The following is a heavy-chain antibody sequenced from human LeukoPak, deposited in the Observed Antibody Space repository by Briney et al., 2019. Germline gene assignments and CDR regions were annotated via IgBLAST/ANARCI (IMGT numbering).Heavy chain of an antibody. V-gene: IGHV4-59*01. J-gene: IGHJ3*02. Sequence: SETLSLTCSVSGGTISSYYWSWIRQPPGKGLVWFGYIYYTGSTNYNPSLKSHVTISVVTSNNQYSEKLSPMTAAATAVYYGARMNYDYVWGSYRYGFDIWGQGTMVTVSS. CDR2: IYYTGST. D-gene: IGHD3-16*02. CDR3: ARMNYDYVWGSYRYGFDI. CDR1: GGTISSYY.